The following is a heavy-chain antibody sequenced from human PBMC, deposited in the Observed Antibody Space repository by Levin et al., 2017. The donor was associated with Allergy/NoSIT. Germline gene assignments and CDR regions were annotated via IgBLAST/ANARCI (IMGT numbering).Heavy chain of an antibody. D-gene: IGHD3-10*01. V-gene: IGHV3-30-3*01. CDR2: ISYDGSNK. CDR1: GFTFSSYA. CDR3: ARGLGGSASFDY. J-gene: IGHJ4*02. Sequence: GGSLRLSCAASGFTFSSYAMHWVRQAPGKGLEWVAVISYDGSNKYYADSVKARFTISRDNSKNTLYLQMNSLRAEDTAVYYCARGLGGSASFDYWGQGTLVTVSS.